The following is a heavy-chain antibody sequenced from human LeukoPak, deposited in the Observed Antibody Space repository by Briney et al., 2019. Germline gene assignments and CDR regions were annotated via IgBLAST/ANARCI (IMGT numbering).Heavy chain of an antibody. J-gene: IGHJ4*02. CDR3: AKDTGSGWYYFDY. Sequence: GGSLRLSCAASGFTFSSYCMHWVRQAPGKGLEWVSYISSDGSNIYYADSVKGRFTISRDNSKNTLYLQMSSLRAEDTAVYYCAKDTGSGWYYFDYWGQGTLVTVSS. CDR1: GFTFSSYC. D-gene: IGHD6-19*01. CDR2: ISSDGSNI. V-gene: IGHV3-NL1*01.